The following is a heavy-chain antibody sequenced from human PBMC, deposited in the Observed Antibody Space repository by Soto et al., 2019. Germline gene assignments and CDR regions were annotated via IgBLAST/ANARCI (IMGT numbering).Heavy chain of an antibody. CDR3: AKDRGDVLRFLEWSPRDYYYGMDV. CDR2: IDYSGGAT. V-gene: IGHV3-23*05. CDR1: GFTFTSFA. J-gene: IGHJ6*02. Sequence: GGSLRLSCAASGFTFTSFAMAWVRQAPGKGLEWVSTIDYSGGATYYADSVKGRFTISRDNSKNTLYLQMNSLRAEDTAVYYCAKDRGDVLRFLEWSPRDYYYGMDVWGQGTTVTVSS. D-gene: IGHD3-3*01.